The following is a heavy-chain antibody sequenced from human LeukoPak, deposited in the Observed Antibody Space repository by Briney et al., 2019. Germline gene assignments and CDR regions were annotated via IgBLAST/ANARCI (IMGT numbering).Heavy chain of an antibody. CDR2: LKQDGSEK. J-gene: IGHJ1*01. D-gene: IGHD2-8*01. CDR1: GFTFSSYW. Sequence: GGSLRLSCAASGFTFSSYWMSWVRQAPGKGLEWVANLKQDGSEKYYVDSVKGRFTISRDNVENSLSLQMNSLRAEDTAVCYCAKDMAEWGYFQYWAQGTLVTVSS. V-gene: IGHV3-7*01. CDR3: AKDMAEWGYFQY.